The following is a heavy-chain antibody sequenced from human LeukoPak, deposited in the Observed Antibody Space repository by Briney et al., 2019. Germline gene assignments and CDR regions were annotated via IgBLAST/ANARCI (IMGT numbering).Heavy chain of an antibody. Sequence: SETLSLTCTVSGGSISSSTYYWAWVRQPPWKGLEWIASIYYSGTTYYNPSLKSRVTISLDTSRNQFSLKLSSVTAADTAVYYCESGTQQQWSSFWGQGTLVTVSS. D-gene: IGHD3-10*01. CDR1: GGSISSSTYY. CDR3: ESGTQQQWSSF. J-gene: IGHJ4*02. V-gene: IGHV4-39*07. CDR2: IYYSGTT.